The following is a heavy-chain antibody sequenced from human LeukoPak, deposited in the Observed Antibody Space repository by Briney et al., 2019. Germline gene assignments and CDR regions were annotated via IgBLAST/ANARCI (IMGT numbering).Heavy chain of an antibody. J-gene: IGHJ5*02. V-gene: IGHV1-8*01. CDR2: MNPNSGNT. CDR1: GYTFTSYD. Sequence: ASVKVSCKASGYTFTSYDINWVRQATGQGLEWMGWMNPNSGNTGYAQKFQGRVTMTRNTSISTAYMELSSLRSEDTAVYHCARVDTVTTGFDPWGQGTLVTVSS. CDR3: ARVDTVTTGFDP. D-gene: IGHD4-17*01.